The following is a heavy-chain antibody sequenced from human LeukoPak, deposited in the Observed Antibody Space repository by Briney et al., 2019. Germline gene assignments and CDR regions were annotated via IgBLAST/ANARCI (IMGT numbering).Heavy chain of an antibody. D-gene: IGHD6-13*01. CDR3: ARVAYSSSWYLFDY. V-gene: IGHV1-2*02. J-gene: IGHJ4*02. CDR2: INPNSGGT. Sequence: ASVKVSYKASGYTFTGYYMHWVRQAPGQGLEWMGWINPNSGGTNYAQKFQGRVTMTRDTSISTAYMELSRLRSDDTAVYYCARVAYSSSWYLFDYWGQGTLVTVSS. CDR1: GYTFTGYY.